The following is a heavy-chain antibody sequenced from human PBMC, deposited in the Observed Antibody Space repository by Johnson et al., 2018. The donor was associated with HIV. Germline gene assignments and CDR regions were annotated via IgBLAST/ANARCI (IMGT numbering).Heavy chain of an antibody. J-gene: IGHJ3*02. CDR2: ISYDGSNK. CDR3: ARELGRGWGETADAFDI. V-gene: IGHV3-30*04. Sequence: QVQLVESGGGVVQPGRSLRLSCAASGFTFSSYAMHWVRQAPGKGLEWVAVISYDGSNKYYADSVKGRFTISRDNSKNTLYLQMNSLRAEDTAVYYCARELGRGWGETADAFDIWGQGTMVTVSS. D-gene: IGHD6-19*01. CDR1: GFTFSSYA.